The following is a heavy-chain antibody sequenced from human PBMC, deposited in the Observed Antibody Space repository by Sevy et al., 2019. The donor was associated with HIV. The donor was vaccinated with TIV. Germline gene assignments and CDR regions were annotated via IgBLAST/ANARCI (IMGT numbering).Heavy chain of an antibody. CDR1: GFSLLDYS. V-gene: IGHV1-18*01. CDR2: VTARKGDT. J-gene: IGHJ4*02. Sequence: ASVKVSCKTSGFSLLDYSVAWVRQAPGQGFEWMGWVTARKGDTKYAQKVEGRVTMTTDSSRKTVYMELRSLTSDDTAIYYCARGRNIYLDHWAQGSRVTVSS. D-gene: IGHD4-4*01. CDR3: ARGRNIYLDH.